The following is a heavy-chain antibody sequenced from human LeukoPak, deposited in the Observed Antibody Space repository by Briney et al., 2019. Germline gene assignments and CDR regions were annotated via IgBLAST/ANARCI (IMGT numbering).Heavy chain of an antibody. CDR3: GAESERRLARS. J-gene: IGHJ4*02. D-gene: IGHD6-25*01. Sequence: PSETLSLTCTVSGGSISSYYWSWIRQPPGKGLEWIGYIYYSGSTNYNPSLKSRVTISIDTSKNQFSLKLSSVTAADTAVYYCGAESERRLARSWGQGTLVTVSS. CDR2: IYYSGST. V-gene: IGHV4-59*01. CDR1: GGSISSYY.